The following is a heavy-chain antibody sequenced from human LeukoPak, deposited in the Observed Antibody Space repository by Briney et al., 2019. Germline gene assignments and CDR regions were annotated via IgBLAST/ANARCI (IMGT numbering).Heavy chain of an antibody. J-gene: IGHJ5*02. CDR2: ISSSGSTI. CDR3: ARGATDTTRWFGP. D-gene: IGHD1-7*01. CDR1: GFTFSDYY. Sequence: PGGPLRLSCAASGFTFSDYYMSWIRQAPGKGLEWVSYISSSGSTIYYADSVKGRFIISRDNSKNSLYLQMNGLRVEDTAAYYCARGATDTTRWFGPWGQGTLVTVS. V-gene: IGHV3-11*01.